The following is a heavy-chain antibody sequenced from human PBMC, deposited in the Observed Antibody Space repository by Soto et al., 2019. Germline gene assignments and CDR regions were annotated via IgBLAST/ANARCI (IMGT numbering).Heavy chain of an antibody. Sequence: ASVKVSCKASGYTFTGYYMHWVRQAPGQGLEWMGWINPNSGGTNYAQKFQGRVTMTRDTSISTAYMELSRLRSDDTAVYYCARGAGGTLAGTIFDYWGHVTLVTVSS. J-gene: IGHJ4*01. CDR2: INPNSGGT. V-gene: IGHV1-2*02. CDR1: GYTFTGYY. D-gene: IGHD6-19*01. CDR3: ARGAGGTLAGTIFDY.